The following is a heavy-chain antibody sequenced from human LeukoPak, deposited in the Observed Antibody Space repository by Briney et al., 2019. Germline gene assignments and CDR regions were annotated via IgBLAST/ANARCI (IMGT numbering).Heavy chain of an antibody. Sequence: ASVKVSCKASGYTFTGYYMHWVRQAPGQGLEWMGWINPNSGGTNYAQKFQGRVTMTRDTSISAAYMELSRLRSGDTAVYYCATVASGSYRGLDAFDIWGQGTMVTVSS. J-gene: IGHJ3*02. V-gene: IGHV1-2*02. CDR1: GYTFTGYY. CDR2: INPNSGGT. D-gene: IGHD1-26*01. CDR3: ATVASGSYRGLDAFDI.